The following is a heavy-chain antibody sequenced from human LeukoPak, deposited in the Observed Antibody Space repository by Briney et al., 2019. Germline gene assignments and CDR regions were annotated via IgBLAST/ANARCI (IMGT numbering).Heavy chain of an antibody. J-gene: IGHJ4*02. Sequence: PSETLSLTCTVSGGSISSYYWSWIRQPPGKGLEWIGYIYYSGSTNYNPSLKSRVTISVDTSKNQFSLKLSSVTAADAAVYYCARAGGHYGDSFDYWGQGTLVTVSS. CDR3: ARAGGHYGDSFDY. CDR2: IYYSGST. D-gene: IGHD4-17*01. CDR1: GGSISSYY. V-gene: IGHV4-59*08.